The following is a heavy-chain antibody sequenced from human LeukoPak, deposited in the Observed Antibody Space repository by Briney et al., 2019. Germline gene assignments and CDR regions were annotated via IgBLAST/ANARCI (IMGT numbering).Heavy chain of an antibody. Sequence: PGGSLRLSCAASGFTFSSYWMHWVRQAPRKGLVWVSRISTDGSSTSYADSVKGRFTISRDNAKNTLYLQMNSLRVEDTAVYYCAKDHDSSGYYGGPIDYWGQGTLVTVSS. J-gene: IGHJ4*02. CDR3: AKDHDSSGYYGGPIDY. V-gene: IGHV3-74*01. CDR2: ISTDGSST. D-gene: IGHD3-22*01. CDR1: GFTFSSYW.